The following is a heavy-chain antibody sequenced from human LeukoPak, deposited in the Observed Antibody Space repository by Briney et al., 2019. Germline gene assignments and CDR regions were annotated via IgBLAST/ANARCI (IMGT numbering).Heavy chain of an antibody. CDR1: GASITSYY. J-gene: IGHJ6*03. CDR2: IYASGST. V-gene: IGHV4-4*07. CDR3: ARGVEWFNGRDYYYYYMDV. D-gene: IGHD3-3*01. Sequence: SETLSLTCTVSGASITSYYWSWIRQPAGKGLEWIGRIYASGSTTYNPSLKSRVTMAVDTSKTQFSLKLSSVTAADTAVYYCARGVEWFNGRDYYYYYMDVWGKGTTVTVSS.